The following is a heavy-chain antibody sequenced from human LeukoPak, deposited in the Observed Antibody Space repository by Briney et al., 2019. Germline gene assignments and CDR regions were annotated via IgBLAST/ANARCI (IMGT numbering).Heavy chain of an antibody. CDR2: IKQDGSER. CDR3: AKSSKYYDSWTYYLADY. CDR1: GFIFGNYW. V-gene: IGHV3-7*01. D-gene: IGHD3/OR15-3a*01. J-gene: IGHJ4*02. Sequence: GGSLRLSCAASGFIFGNYWMTWVRQAPGKGLEWVAIIKQDGSERYYVDAVKGRFTISRDDAKNSLYLQMNSLRVEDTAIYYCAKSSKYYDSWTYYLADYWGQGTLVTVSS.